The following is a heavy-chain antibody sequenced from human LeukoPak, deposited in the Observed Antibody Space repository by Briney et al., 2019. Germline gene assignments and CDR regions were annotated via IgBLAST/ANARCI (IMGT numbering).Heavy chain of an antibody. D-gene: IGHD2-21*02. J-gene: IGHJ4*02. CDR2: INWNGGST. V-gene: IGHV3-20*04. Sequence: GGSLRLSCAASGFSFDDYGMSWVRQAPGKGLEWVSGINWNGGSTGYADSVKGRFTISRDNAKNSLSLQMNSLRVEDTAMYYCARDGLRRPPTPYCGGDCPLDYWGQGTLVSVSS. CDR1: GFSFDDYG. CDR3: ARDGLRRPPTPYCGGDCPLDY.